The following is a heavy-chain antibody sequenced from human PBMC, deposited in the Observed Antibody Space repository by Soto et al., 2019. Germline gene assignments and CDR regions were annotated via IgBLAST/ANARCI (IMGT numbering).Heavy chain of an antibody. CDR2: IYYSGST. CDR3: AREWGEGSWELPTGENWFDP. V-gene: IGHV4-39*02. D-gene: IGHD1-26*01. J-gene: IGHJ5*02. Sequence: QLQLQESGPGLVKPSETLSLTCTVSGGSISSSSYYWGWIRQPPGKGLEWIGSIYYSGSTYYNPSLKSRVTISVDTSKNQFSLKLSSVTAADTAVYYCAREWGEGSWELPTGENWFDPWGQGTLVTVSS. CDR1: GGSISSSSYY.